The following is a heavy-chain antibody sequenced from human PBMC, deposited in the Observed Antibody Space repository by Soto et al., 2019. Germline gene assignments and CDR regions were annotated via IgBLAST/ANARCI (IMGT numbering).Heavy chain of an antibody. CDR1: GYTFTAYY. J-gene: IGHJ5*02. CDR3: ARANRLYILGYCSSTSCYGDNWFDP. CDR2: INPDTGAT. D-gene: IGHD2-2*01. V-gene: IGHV1-2*02. Sequence: VSVKVSCKASGYTFTAYYIHSVRQAPGQGPEWMAWINPDTGATYSAPKFQGRVTVTSDTSINTSSMELNSLRAEDTAVYYCARANRLYILGYCSSTSCYGDNWFDPWGQGTLVTVSS.